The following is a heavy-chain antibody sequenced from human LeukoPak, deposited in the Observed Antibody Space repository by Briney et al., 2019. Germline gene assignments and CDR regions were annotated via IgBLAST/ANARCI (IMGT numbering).Heavy chain of an antibody. CDR1: GGSISSYY. CDR3: ARLKGSGPWYYYYYYMDV. CDR2: INHSGST. D-gene: IGHD3-10*01. J-gene: IGHJ6*03. V-gene: IGHV4-34*01. Sequence: SETLSLTCTVSGGSISSYYWNWIRQPPGKGLEWIGEINHSGSTNYNPSLKSRVTISVDTSKNQFSLKLSSVTAADTAVYYCARLKGSGPWYYYYYYMDVWGKGTTVTVSS.